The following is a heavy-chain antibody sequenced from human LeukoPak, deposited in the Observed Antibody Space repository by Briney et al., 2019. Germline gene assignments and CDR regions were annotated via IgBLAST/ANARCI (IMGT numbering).Heavy chain of an antibody. J-gene: IGHJ3*02. CDR2: INSDGSST. V-gene: IGHV3-74*01. D-gene: IGHD3-22*01. CDR1: GFTFSSYW. CDR3: ARDSPSVYYRLGAFDI. Sequence: QPGGSLRLSCAASGFTFSSYWMHWVRQAPGKGLVWVSRINSDGSSTSYADSVKGRFTISRDNAKNSLYLQMNTLRAEDTAVYYCARDSPSVYYRLGAFDIWGQGTMVTVSS.